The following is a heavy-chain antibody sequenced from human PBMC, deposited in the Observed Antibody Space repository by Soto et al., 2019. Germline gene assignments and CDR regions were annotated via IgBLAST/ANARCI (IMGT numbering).Heavy chain of an antibody. CDR2: ISGSGGST. J-gene: IGHJ5*02. V-gene: IGHV3-23*01. Sequence: GGSLRLSCAASVFTFSSDARSWVRQAPGKGLEWVSAISGSGGSTYYADSVKGRFTISRDNSKNTLYLQMNSLRAEDTAVYYCAFSLTRSLDPSFDPWGQGTLVTVSS. CDR1: VFTFSSDA. CDR3: AFSLTRSLDPSFDP.